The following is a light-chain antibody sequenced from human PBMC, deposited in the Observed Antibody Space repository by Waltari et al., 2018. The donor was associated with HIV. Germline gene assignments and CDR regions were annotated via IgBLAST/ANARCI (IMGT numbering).Light chain of an antibody. CDR3: LLSYSGARPVV. J-gene: IGLJ2*01. CDR2: DTS. V-gene: IGLV7-46*01. Sequence: QAVVTQEPSLTVSPGGTVTLTCGPSPGAVPSGHYPYWLQQKPGQAPMTLIYDTSNQHPWTPARFSGSLLGGKAALTLSGAQPEDEAEYYCLLSYSGARPVVFGGGTKLTVL. CDR1: PGAVPSGHY.